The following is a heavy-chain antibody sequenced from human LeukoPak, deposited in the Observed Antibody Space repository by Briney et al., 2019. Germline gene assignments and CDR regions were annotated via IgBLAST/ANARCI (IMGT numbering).Heavy chain of an antibody. D-gene: IGHD3-9*01. CDR2: ISSRSRTI. V-gene: IGHV3-48*01. Sequence: PGGSLRLSCAASGFTFSNYSMNWVRQAPGKGLEWVSYISSRSRTIYYADSVKGRFTISRDNSKNTLYLQMNSLRAEDTAVYYCARDLLRYFDWLSADYFDYWGQGTLVTVSS. J-gene: IGHJ4*02. CDR1: GFTFSNYS. CDR3: ARDLLRYFDWLSADYFDY.